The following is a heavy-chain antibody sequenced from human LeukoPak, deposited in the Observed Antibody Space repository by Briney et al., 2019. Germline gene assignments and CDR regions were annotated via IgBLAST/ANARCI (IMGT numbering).Heavy chain of an antibody. Sequence: SETLSLTCAVYGGSFSGYYWSWIRQPPGKGLEWIGEINHSGSTNYNPSLKSRVTISVDTSKNQFSLKLSSVTAADTAVYYCARAGSNYGFAFDIWGQGTMVTVSS. V-gene: IGHV4-34*01. CDR3: ARAGSNYGFAFDI. CDR1: GGSFSGYY. D-gene: IGHD4-4*01. J-gene: IGHJ3*02. CDR2: INHSGST.